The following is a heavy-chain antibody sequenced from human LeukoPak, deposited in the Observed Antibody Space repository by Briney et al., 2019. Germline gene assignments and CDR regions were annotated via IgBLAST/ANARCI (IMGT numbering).Heavy chain of an antibody. V-gene: IGHV3-48*03. Sequence: PGGSLRLSCAASGFTFDDYGMTWVRQAPGKGLEWVSYITRSGSTTYYADSVKGRFTISRDNAKNSLYLQMNSLTTEDTAVYYCARDMAAAGDYWGQGTLVTVSS. D-gene: IGHD6-13*01. CDR2: ITRSGSTT. J-gene: IGHJ4*02. CDR3: ARDMAAAGDY. CDR1: GFTFDDYG.